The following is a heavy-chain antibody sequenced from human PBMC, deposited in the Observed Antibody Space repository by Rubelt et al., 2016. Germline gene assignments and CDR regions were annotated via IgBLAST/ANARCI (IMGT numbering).Heavy chain of an antibody. CDR3: ARPSVRGYNWFGP. CDR1: GFTFSNYW. J-gene: IGHJ5*02. CDR2: IKQDGTEK. V-gene: IGHV3-7*02. D-gene: IGHD4-11*01. Sequence: EVQLVESGGGLVQPGGSLRLACAASGFTFSNYWMTWVRQGPGKGLEWVANIKQDGTEKYYMDSVKGRFTIPRDNAKDSMYLQMNRLRDEEAAEYDCARPSVRGYNWFGPWGRGTLVTVSS.